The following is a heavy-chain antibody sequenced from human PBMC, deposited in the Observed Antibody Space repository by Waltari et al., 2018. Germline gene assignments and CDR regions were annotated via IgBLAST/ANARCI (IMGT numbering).Heavy chain of an antibody. CDR1: GGSISSGDYY. V-gene: IGHV4-30-4*08. CDR3: AVGSGVRNYYYYYGMDV. Sequence: QVQLQESGPGLVKPSQTLSLTCTVSGGSISSGDYYWSWIRQPPGKGLEWIGYIYYSGSTYYNPSLKSRVTISVDTSKNQFSLKLSSVTAADTAVYYCAVGSGVRNYYYYYGMDVWGQGTTVTVSS. D-gene: IGHD3-10*01. CDR2: IYYSGST. J-gene: IGHJ6*02.